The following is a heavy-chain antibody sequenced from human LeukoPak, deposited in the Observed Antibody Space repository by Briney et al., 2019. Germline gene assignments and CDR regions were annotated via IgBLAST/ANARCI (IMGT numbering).Heavy chain of an antibody. CDR1: GGTFSSYA. Sequence: ASVKVSCKASGGTFSSYAISWVRQAPGQGLEWMGGIIPIFGTANYAQKFQGRITITTDESTSTAYMELSSLGSEDTAVYYCARGSAQEYSSGWDYYYMDVWGKGTTVTVSS. J-gene: IGHJ6*03. CDR2: IIPIFGTA. V-gene: IGHV1-69*05. CDR3: ARGSAQEYSSGWDYYYMDV. D-gene: IGHD6-19*01.